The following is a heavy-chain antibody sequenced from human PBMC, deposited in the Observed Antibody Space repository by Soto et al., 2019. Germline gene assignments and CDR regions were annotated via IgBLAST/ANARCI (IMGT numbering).Heavy chain of an antibody. D-gene: IGHD2-2*01. J-gene: IGHJ4*02. CDR1: GFTFSSYA. CDR2: ISYDGSNK. V-gene: IGHV3-30-3*01. Sequence: GGSLRLSCAASGFTFSSYAMHWVRQAPGKGLEWVAVISYDGSNKYYADSVKGRFTISRDNSKNTLYLQMNSLRAEDTAVYYCASDCSSTSCYYDYFDYWGQGTLVTVSS. CDR3: ASDCSSTSCYYDYFDY.